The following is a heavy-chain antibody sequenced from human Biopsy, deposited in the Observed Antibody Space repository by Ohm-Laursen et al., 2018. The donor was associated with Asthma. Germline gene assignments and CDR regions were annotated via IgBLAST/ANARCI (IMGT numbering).Heavy chain of an antibody. V-gene: IGHV3-30*03. Sequence: SLRLSCAASGVDLSNYGMHWVRQAPGKGLDWVAVISFDGTNRNYTDSVKGRFTISRDNSRNTLHLEMNSLRAEDTAVYFCAREVFPGWELRRGPDSWGQGTLVTVSS. D-gene: IGHD1-26*01. CDR3: AREVFPGWELRRGPDS. CDR1: GVDLSNYG. J-gene: IGHJ4*02. CDR2: ISFDGTNR.